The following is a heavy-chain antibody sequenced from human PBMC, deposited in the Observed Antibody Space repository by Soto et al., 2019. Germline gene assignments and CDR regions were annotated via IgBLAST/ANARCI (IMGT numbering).Heavy chain of an antibody. CDR1: GFTFSSHA. Sequence: PGGSLRLPWAVFGFTFSSHAMSWVLQAPGKGLEWVAAISGSGGSTYYADSVKGRFTISRDNSKTTLYLQMNSLRAEDTAVYYCAREARLTTFGVVITPNWFDPWGQGTLVTVSS. V-gene: IGHV3-23*01. D-gene: IGHD3-3*01. J-gene: IGHJ5*02. CDR2: ISGSGGST. CDR3: AREARLTTFGVVITPNWFDP.